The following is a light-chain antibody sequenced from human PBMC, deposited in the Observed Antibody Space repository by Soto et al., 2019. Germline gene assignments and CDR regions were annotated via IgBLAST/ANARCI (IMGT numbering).Light chain of an antibody. CDR2: GNS. V-gene: IGLV1-40*01. CDR3: QSYDSRLSGWV. J-gene: IGLJ3*02. Sequence: QLVLTQPPSVSGAPGQGVTISCPGSSSNIGAGYDVHWYQQLPGTAPKLLIYGNSNRPSGVPDRFSGSKSGTSASLAITGLQAEDEADYYCQSYDSRLSGWVFGGGTKVTVL. CDR1: SSNIGAGYD.